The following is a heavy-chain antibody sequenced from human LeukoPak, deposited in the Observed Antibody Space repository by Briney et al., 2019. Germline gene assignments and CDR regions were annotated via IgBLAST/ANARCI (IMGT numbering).Heavy chain of an antibody. J-gene: IGHJ5*02. CDR3: AREWLLWEDPGGFHP. Sequence: GGSLRLSCAASGFTFSSYWMSWVRQAPGKGLAWVANIKQDGSEKYYVDSVKGRFTISRDNAKNSLYLQMDSLRAEDTAVYYCAREWLLWEDPGGFHPWGQGTLVTVSS. V-gene: IGHV3-7*01. D-gene: IGHD3-3*01. CDR2: IKQDGSEK. CDR1: GFTFSSYW.